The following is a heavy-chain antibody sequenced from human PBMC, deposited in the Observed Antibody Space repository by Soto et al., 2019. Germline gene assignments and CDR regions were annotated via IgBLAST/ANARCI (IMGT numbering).Heavy chain of an antibody. CDR2: IYRTGST. CDR1: GGSFTSNNW. D-gene: IGHD1-7*01. V-gene: IGHV4-4*02. Sequence: QVQLQESGPGLVKLSGTLSLTCAVSGGSFTSNNWWTWVRQPPGQGLEWIGEIYRTGSTNYNPSLTSRVTPSLNKSENQYSLKVTSLTAADTAVYYCASRDPGTSVDYWGQGTLVTVSS. J-gene: IGHJ4*02. CDR3: ASRDPGTSVDY.